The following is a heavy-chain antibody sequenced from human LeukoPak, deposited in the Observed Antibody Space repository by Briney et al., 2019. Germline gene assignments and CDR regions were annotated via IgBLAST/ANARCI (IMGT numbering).Heavy chain of an antibody. J-gene: IGHJ5*02. CDR3: AASGSYGLIGLFDP. CDR2: ISWNSGNI. CDR1: GFTFEDYS. V-gene: IGHV3-9*01. Sequence: GRSLRLSCAASGFTFEDYSMHWVRQAPGKGLEWVSGISWNSGNIGYADSVKGRFTISRDNAKNSLYLQMDSLRAEDTAVYYCAASGSYGLIGLFDPWGQGTLVTVSS. D-gene: IGHD1-26*01.